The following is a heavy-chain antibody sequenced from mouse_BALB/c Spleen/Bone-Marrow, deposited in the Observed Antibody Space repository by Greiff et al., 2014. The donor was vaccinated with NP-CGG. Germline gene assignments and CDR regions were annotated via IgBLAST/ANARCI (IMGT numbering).Heavy chain of an antibody. V-gene: IGHV1S41*01. CDR1: GYTFTSYW. J-gene: IGHJ2*01. CDR3: ARFPFYYGSSFYYFDY. Sequence: DLVKPGASVKLSCKASGYTFTSYWINWMKQRPGQGLEWIGRIAPGSGSTYYNEMFKGKATLTVDTSSSTAYIQLSSLSSEDSAVYFCARFPFYYGSSFYYFDYWGQGTTLAVSS. D-gene: IGHD1-1*01. CDR2: IAPGSGST.